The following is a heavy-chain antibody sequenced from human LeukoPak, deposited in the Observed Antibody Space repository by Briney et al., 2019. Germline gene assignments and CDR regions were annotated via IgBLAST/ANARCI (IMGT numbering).Heavy chain of an antibody. CDR3: ATDLGVVITTTIIVINSGAFDI. V-gene: IGHV1-24*01. D-gene: IGHD3-22*01. J-gene: IGHJ3*02. CDR1: GYTLTELS. Sequence: ASVKVSCKVSGYTLTELSMHWVRQAPGKGLEWMGGFDPEDGETIYAQKFQGRVTMTEDTSTDTAYMELSSLRSEDTAVYYCATDLGVVITTTIIVINSGAFDIWGQGTMVTVSS. CDR2: FDPEDGET.